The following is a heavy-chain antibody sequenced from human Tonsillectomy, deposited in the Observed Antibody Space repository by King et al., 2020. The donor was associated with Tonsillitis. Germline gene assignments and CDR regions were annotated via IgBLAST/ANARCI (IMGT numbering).Heavy chain of an antibody. V-gene: IGHV5-51*01. J-gene: IGHJ4*02. CDR1: GYTFNNYW. Sequence: VQLVESGAELKKPGESLKISCKGSGYTFNNYWIAWVRQVPGKGLDWMGVIYPGDSDTRYSPSFQGQVTISVDRSISTAYLQWSGLKASDTAMYYCARASAAHCSGGTCDFNYWGQGTLVTVSS. CDR2: IYPGDSDT. CDR3: ARASAAHCSGGTCDFNY. D-gene: IGHD2-15*01.